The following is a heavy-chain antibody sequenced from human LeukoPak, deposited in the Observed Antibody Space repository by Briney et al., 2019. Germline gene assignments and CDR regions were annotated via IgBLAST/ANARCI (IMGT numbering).Heavy chain of an antibody. V-gene: IGHV4-39*01. D-gene: IGHD4-17*01. J-gene: IGHJ4*02. CDR2: INYSGNT. Sequence: SETLSLTCAVSGGSISDSSYYWGWIRQPPGKGLEWFGTINYSGNTYHNPSLKGRVTLSVDASKNQFSLMVTSVTAADTAVYYCARLSYGIYGNFFFDQWGQGTLVAVSS. CDR1: GGSISDSSYY. CDR3: ARLSYGIYGNFFFDQ.